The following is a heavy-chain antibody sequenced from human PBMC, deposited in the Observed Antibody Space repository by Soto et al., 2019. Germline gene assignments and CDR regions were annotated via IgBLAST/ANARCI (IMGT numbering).Heavy chain of an antibody. CDR3: AIGGDSSSLDY. J-gene: IGHJ4*02. Sequence: LRLSCAASGFTVSSNYMSWFRQAPWKGLEWVSVIYSGGSTYYADSVKGRFTISRDNSKNTLYLQMNSLRAEDTAVYYCAIGGDSSSLDYWGQGTLVTVSS. CDR2: IYSGGST. V-gene: IGHV3-53*01. D-gene: IGHD6-6*01. CDR1: GFTVSSNY.